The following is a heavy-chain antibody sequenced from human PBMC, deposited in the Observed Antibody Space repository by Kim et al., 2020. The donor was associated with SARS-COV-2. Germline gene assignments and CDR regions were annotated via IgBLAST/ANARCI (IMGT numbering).Heavy chain of an antibody. J-gene: IGHJ4*02. V-gene: IGHV1-18*01. Sequence: ASVKVSCKASGYTFTTYGISWVRQAPGQGLEWMGWISADNSNINFAQKIQGRVTMTTDTSTSTAYMELRSLISDDTAMYYCARASVSGIPQIWGQGTLVTVSS. CDR1: GYTFTTYG. D-gene: IGHD3-10*01. CDR3: ARASVSGIPQI. CDR2: ISADNSNI.